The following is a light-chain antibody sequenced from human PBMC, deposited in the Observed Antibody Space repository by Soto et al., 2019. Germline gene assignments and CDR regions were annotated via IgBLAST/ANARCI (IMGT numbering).Light chain of an antibody. J-gene: IGKJ1*01. CDR2: GAS. CDR3: QQYGSSVSIT. Sequence: EVLLTQSPGTLSLSPGETSTLSCRASRSVTAYLAWYQQKPGQAPRLLIYGASSRATGIPDRFSGSGSGADFTLTISRLEPEDFAVYYCQQYGSSVSITFGQGTKVDIK. CDR1: RSVTAY. V-gene: IGKV3-20*01.